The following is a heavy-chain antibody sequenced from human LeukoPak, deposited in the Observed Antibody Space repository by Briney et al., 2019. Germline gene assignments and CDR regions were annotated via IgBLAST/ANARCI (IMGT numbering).Heavy chain of an antibody. D-gene: IGHD3-22*01. CDR1: GGSISSYY. J-gene: IGHJ4*02. CDR3: ARGHYDSSGYYYLDY. CDR2: IYYSGRT. V-gene: IGHV4-59*01. Sequence: SESLSLTCTVSGGSISSYYCGSVRQPPRKGLGWIGYIYYSGRTNTNPSLKSRVTISVDTSKKQIHLKLSSLTAADTAIYYCARGHYDSSGYYYLDYWGQGTLVTVSS.